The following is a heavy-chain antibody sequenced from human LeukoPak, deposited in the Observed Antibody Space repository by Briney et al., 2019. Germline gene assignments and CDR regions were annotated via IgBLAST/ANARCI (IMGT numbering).Heavy chain of an antibody. CDR1: GYTFTSYG. Sequence: ASVKVSCKASGYTFTSYGISWVRQAPGQGLEWMGWISAYNGNTNYAQKLQGRVTMTTDTSTSTAYMELRSLRSDDMAVYYCARDLSKRARGWYSLVYWGQGTLVTVSS. V-gene: IGHV1-18*03. CDR2: ISAYNGNT. J-gene: IGHJ4*02. CDR3: ARDLSKRARGWYSLVY. D-gene: IGHD6-19*01.